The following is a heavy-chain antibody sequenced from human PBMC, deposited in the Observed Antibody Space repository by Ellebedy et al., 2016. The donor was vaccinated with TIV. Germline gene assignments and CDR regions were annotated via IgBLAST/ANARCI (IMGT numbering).Heavy chain of an antibody. Sequence: GESLKISXAASGFTFSDYDIHWVRQAPGKGLEWVALISSDGGFEYYADSVKGRFTISRDNARSTLSLQMDSLRPEDTAIYYCSRFDHWGQGTLVSVSS. V-gene: IGHV3-30*03. CDR1: GFTFSDYD. CDR2: ISSDGGFE. CDR3: SRFDH. J-gene: IGHJ4*02.